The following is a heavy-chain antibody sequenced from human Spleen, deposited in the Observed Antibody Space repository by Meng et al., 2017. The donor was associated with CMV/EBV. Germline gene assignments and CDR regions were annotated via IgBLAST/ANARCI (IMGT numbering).Heavy chain of an antibody. Sequence: GGSLRLSCAASGFTFDDYAMHWVRQAPGKGLEWVSGISWNSGSIGYADSVKGRFTISRDNAKNSLYLQMNSLRAEDTAVYYCARHYGGNSGLGQNFDYWGQGTLVTVSS. D-gene: IGHD4-23*01. CDR1: GFTFDDYA. V-gene: IGHV3-9*01. CDR2: ISWNSGSI. J-gene: IGHJ4*02. CDR3: ARHYGGNSGLGQNFDY.